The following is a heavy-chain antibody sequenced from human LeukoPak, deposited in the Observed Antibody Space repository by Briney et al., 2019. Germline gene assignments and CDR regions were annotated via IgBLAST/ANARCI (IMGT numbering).Heavy chain of an antibody. CDR1: AGSISSNSYY. D-gene: IGHD6-25*01. Sequence: PSETLSLTCTVSAGSISSNSYYWGWIRQPPGKGLQWIGSIYYSGSTYYNPSLKSRVTISVDTSKNQFSLKLSSVTAADTAVYYCARGGAAPFDYWGQGTLVTVSS. V-gene: IGHV4-39*01. J-gene: IGHJ4*02. CDR2: IYYSGST. CDR3: ARGGAAPFDY.